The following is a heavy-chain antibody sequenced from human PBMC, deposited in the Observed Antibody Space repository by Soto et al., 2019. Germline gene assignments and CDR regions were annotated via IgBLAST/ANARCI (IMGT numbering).Heavy chain of an antibody. CDR2: IYYSGRT. CDR1: GGSINSVNYY. D-gene: IGHD3-16*01. J-gene: IGHJ4*02. V-gene: IGHV4-31*03. CDR3: AREGGDGVDY. Sequence: QVQLQESGPGLVKPSQTLSLTCSVSGGSINSVNYYWSWIRQHQGMGLEWIGYIYYSGRTHYNPSLKGRVTLSVETSENQFSLKLSSVTAADTAVYYCAREGGDGVDYWGQGTLVTVSS.